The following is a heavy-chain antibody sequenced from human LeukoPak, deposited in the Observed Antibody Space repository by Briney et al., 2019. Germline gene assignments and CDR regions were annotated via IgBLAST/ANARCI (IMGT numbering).Heavy chain of an antibody. J-gene: IGHJ4*02. D-gene: IGHD6-13*01. CDR2: MYYSGST. V-gene: IGHV4-59*01. CDR3: ARAHSSSWYMDY. CDR1: GGSISSYY. Sequence: SETLSLTCTVSGGSISSYYWSWIRPPPGKGLEWIGYMYYSGSTNYNPSLKSRVTISLDTSNNQFSLKLTSVTAADTAVYYCARAHSSSWYMDYWGQGTLVTVSS.